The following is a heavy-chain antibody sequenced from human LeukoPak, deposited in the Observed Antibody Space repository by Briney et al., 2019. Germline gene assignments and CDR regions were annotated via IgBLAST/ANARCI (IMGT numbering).Heavy chain of an antibody. J-gene: IGHJ4*02. Sequence: SETLSLNCSVSGGSISSYWWSWIRQPAGKGLEFIGRIYTTGRTNYNPSLKIRVSMSVDTSKNKFSLELRSVTAADTAVYFCARAGYTISSYSFEYWGQGVLDTVSS. D-gene: IGHD3-16*02. V-gene: IGHV4-4*07. CDR1: GGSISSYW. CDR3: ARAGYTISSYSFEY. CDR2: IYTTGRT.